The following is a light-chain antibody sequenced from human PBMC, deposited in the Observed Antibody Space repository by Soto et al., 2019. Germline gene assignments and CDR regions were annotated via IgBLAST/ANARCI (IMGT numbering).Light chain of an antibody. V-gene: IGKV1-5*01. CDR3: QQDNSYSTRYA. CDR2: DAS. J-gene: IGKJ2*01. Sequence: DIQMTQSPSTLSASVGDRVTITCRASQSISSWLAWYQQKPGKAPKLLIYDASSLESGVPSRFSGSGSGTEFSLTISSLQPDDFATYDCQQDNSYSTRYAFGQGTKVESK. CDR1: QSISSW.